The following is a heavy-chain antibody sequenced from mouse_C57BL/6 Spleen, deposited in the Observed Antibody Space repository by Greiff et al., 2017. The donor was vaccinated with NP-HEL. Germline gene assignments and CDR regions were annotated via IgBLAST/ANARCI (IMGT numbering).Heavy chain of an antibody. Sequence: VQLQESGPELVKPGASVKISCKASGYAFSSSWMNWVKQRPGKGLEWIGRIYPGDGDTNYNGKFKGKATLTADKSSSTAYMQLSSLTSEDSAVYVCARDDYERGDYFDYWGQGTTLTVSS. D-gene: IGHD2-4*01. J-gene: IGHJ2*01. CDR2: IYPGDGDT. CDR1: GYAFSSSW. CDR3: ARDDYERGDYFDY. V-gene: IGHV1-82*01.